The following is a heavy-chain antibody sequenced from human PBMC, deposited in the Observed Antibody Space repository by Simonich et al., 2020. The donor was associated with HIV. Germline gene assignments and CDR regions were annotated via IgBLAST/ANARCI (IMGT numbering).Heavy chain of an antibody. J-gene: IGHJ4*02. CDR2: ISGSGGST. Sequence: VQLLESGGGMVQPGGSLRLSCAASGLTFSSYAMSWVRQAPGKGLEWGTAISGSGGSTYYADSGKGRCTISRDNSKDTLYLQMNSLRAEDSAVYYCAKEFGVVGATAFDYWGQGTLVTVSS. D-gene: IGHD1-26*01. CDR3: AKEFGVVGATAFDY. CDR1: GLTFSSYA. V-gene: IGHV3-23*01.